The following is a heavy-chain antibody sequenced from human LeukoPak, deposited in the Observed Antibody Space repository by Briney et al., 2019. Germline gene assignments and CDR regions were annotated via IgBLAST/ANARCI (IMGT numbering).Heavy chain of an antibody. J-gene: IGHJ4*02. CDR1: GGSISSGGYY. CDR2: IYYSGST. D-gene: IGHD3-22*01. CDR3: ARDSSGYYYFDY. Sequence: SETLSLTCTVSGGSISSGGYYWSWIRQHPGKGLEWIGYIYYSGSTYYNPSLKSRVTISVDTSKNQFSLKLSSATAADTAVNYCARDSSGYYYFDYWGQGTLVTVSS. V-gene: IGHV4-31*03.